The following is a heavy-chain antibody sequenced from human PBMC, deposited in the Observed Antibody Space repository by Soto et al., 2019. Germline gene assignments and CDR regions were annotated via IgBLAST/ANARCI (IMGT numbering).Heavy chain of an antibody. V-gene: IGHV4-34*01. CDR3: ARAVRGRTRMDF. D-gene: IGHD3-3*01. Sequence: QVQLQQWGAGLLKPSETLSLSCAVYGGSFSGYYGSWIRQPPEKGLEWIGKINHSGSTNYNPSLMSRVIISVETSRNQFSLKLSSVTAADTAVYYWARAVRGRTRMDFWGQGTTVTVSS. CDR1: GGSFSGYY. CDR2: INHSGST. J-gene: IGHJ6*02.